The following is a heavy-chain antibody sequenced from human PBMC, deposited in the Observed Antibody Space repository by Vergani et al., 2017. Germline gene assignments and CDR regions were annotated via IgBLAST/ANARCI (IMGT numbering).Heavy chain of an antibody. J-gene: IGHJ4*02. V-gene: IGHV4-34*01. CDR3: ASIARAPTRRNPPPDY. Sequence: QVQLQEWGAGLLKTSETLSLTCGVSGGSFSDYYWSWIRQAPGMGLECIGEVNHGGSTNYNPSLKSRVSILVDTSKNQFSLQLTSVTAAHSALYFCASIARAPTRRNPPPDYWGQGILVTVSS. CDR2: VNHGGST. D-gene: IGHD3-16*02. CDR1: GGSFSDYY.